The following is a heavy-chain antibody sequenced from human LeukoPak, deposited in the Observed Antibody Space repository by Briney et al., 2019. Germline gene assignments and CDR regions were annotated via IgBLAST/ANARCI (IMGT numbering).Heavy chain of an antibody. CDR3: ASGPRSTIFGVDSYYFDY. CDR1: GFTFSDYY. J-gene: IGHJ4*02. V-gene: IGHV1-2*04. D-gene: IGHD3-3*01. Sequence: GASVKVSCKASGFTFSDYYIHWVRQAPGQGLEWMGWITPNGGTNYAQKFQGWVTMTRDTSVNTAYMELIRLTSDDTAVYYCASGPRSTIFGVDSYYFDYWGQGTLVTVSS. CDR2: ITPNGGT.